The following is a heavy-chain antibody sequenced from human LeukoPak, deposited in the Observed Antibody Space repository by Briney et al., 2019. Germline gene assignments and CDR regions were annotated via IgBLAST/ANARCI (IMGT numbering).Heavy chain of an antibody. D-gene: IGHD3-9*01. CDR1: GGTFSSYA. V-gene: IGHV1-69*13. CDR3: ARTDLTGYRLDV. J-gene: IGHJ6*02. Sequence: ASLKVSCKASGGTFSSYAVSWVRQAPGQGLEWMGGIIPIFGTANYAQKFQGRVTITADESTSTAYMELSSLRSEDTAVYYCARTDLTGYRLDVWGQGTTVTVSS. CDR2: IIPIFGTA.